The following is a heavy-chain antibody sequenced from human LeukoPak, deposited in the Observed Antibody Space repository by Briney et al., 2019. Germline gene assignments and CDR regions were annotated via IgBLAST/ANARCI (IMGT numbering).Heavy chain of an antibody. D-gene: IGHD1-26*01. CDR3: ARELLGGLGF. V-gene: IGHV4-61*02. Sequence: PSQTLSLTCTVSGGSISSGSYYWSWIWQPAGKGLEWIGRIYTSGSTNYNPSLKSRVTISVDTSKNQFSLKLSSVTAADTAVYYCARELLGGLGFGGQGTLVTVSS. CDR1: GGSISSGSYY. J-gene: IGHJ4*02. CDR2: IYTSGST.